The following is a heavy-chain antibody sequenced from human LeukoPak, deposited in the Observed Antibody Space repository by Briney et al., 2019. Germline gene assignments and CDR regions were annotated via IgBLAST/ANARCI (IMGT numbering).Heavy chain of an antibody. CDR3: AKQGRDWLRDYYYYMDV. CDR1: GFTFRNHA. D-gene: IGHD3-9*01. V-gene: IGHV3-23*01. Sequence: GGSLRLSCAVSGFTFRNHAMNWVRQAPGKGLEWVSGIRGSGDRTYYADSVKGRFTISRDKSMDSLYLQMNSLRAEDTAVYYCAKQGRDWLRDYYYYMDVWGKGTTVTISS. J-gene: IGHJ6*03. CDR2: IRGSGDRT.